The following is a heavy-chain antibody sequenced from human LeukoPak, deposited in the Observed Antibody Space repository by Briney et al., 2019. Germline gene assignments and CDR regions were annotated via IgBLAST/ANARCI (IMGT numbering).Heavy chain of an antibody. Sequence: SETLSLTCTVSGGSISSHYWSWIRQSAGKGLEWIGRIYNSGSTNYNPSLKSRVSMSVDTSKNQFSLKLSSVTAADTAVYYCARDRQQLVRGDYFDYWGQGALVTVSS. CDR2: IYNSGST. J-gene: IGHJ4*02. CDR3: ARDRQQLVRGDYFDY. V-gene: IGHV4-4*07. CDR1: GGSISSHY. D-gene: IGHD6-13*01.